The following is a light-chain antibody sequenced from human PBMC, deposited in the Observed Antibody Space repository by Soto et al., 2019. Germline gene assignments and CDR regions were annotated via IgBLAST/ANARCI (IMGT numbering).Light chain of an antibody. J-gene: IGKJ4*01. Sequence: EIMLTQSPGTLSLSPGERATLSCRASQSVSSTNLAWYQQKPGQAPRLLIYGASSRATGIPDRFSGSGSGTDFTLTISRLEPEDFVGYYCQQYGSSPRLTFGGGTKVEIK. V-gene: IGKV3-20*01. CDR3: QQYGSSPRLT. CDR2: GAS. CDR1: QSVSSTN.